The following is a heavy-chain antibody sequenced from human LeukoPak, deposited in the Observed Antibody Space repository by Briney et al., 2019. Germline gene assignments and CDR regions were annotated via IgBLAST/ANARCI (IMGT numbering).Heavy chain of an antibody. Sequence: GGSLRLSCAASGFTFSSYAMHWVRQAPAKGLEWVAVISYDGSNKYYADSVKGRFTISRDNSKNTLYLQMNSLRAEDTAVYYCARTPVTVYGMDVWGKGTTVTVSS. CDR3: ARTPVTVYGMDV. CDR1: GFTFSSYA. D-gene: IGHD4-17*01. V-gene: IGHV3-30*04. J-gene: IGHJ6*04. CDR2: ISYDGSNK.